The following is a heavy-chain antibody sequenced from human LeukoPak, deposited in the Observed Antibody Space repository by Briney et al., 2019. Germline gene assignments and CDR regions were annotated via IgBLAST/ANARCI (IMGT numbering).Heavy chain of an antibody. V-gene: IGHV3-21*01. CDR2: ISSSSVYI. D-gene: IGHD3-10*01. CDR3: ARTREGFGDH. CDR1: GFTLSSYS. J-gene: IGHJ4*02. Sequence: GGSLRLSCAASGFTLSSYSMNWVRQTPGKGLEWVSSISSSSVYIYYADSVKGRFTISRDNAKNSLYLQMNSLRAEDTAVYYCARTREGFGDHWGQGTLVTVSS.